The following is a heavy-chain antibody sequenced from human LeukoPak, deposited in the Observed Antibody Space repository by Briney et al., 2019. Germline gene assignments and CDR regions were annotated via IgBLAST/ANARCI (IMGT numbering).Heavy chain of an antibody. CDR1: GGSFSGYY. D-gene: IGHD2-21*01. CDR2: INHSGST. J-gene: IGHJ6*03. CDR3: ARIPQFRAPTYYYYMDV. Sequence: SETLSLTCAVYGGSFSGYYWSWIRQPPGKGLEWIGEINHSGSTNYNPSLKSRVTISVDTSKNQFSLKLSSVTAADTAVYYCARIPQFRAPTYYYYMDVWGKGITVTISS. V-gene: IGHV4-34*01.